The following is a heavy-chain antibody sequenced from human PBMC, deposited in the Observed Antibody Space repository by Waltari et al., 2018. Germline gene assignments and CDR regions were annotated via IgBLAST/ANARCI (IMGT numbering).Heavy chain of an antibody. CDR3: VRGPHIVVVPAASFDY. CDR1: GFTFSSYS. D-gene: IGHD2-2*01. Sequence: EVQLVESGGGLVQPGGSLRLSCAASGFTFSSYSMNWVRQAPGKGLEWVSYISSSSSTIYYADSVKGRFTISRDNAKNSLYLQMNSLRAEDTAVYYCVRGPHIVVVPAASFDYWGQGTLVTVSS. CDR2: ISSSSSTI. J-gene: IGHJ4*02. V-gene: IGHV3-48*04.